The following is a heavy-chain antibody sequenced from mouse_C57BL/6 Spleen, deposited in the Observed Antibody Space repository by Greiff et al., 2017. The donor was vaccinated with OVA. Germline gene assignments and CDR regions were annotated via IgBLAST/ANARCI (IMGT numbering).Heavy chain of an antibody. Sequence: QVQLQQSGAELVRPGASVTLSCKASGYTFTDYEMHWVKQTPVHGLEWIGAIDPETGGTAYNQKFKGKAILTADKSSSTAYMELRSLTSEDSAVYYCTRGYDGYFLFAYWGQGTLVTVSA. CDR3: TRGYDGYFLFAY. CDR1: GYTFTDYE. CDR2: IDPETGGT. V-gene: IGHV1-15*01. D-gene: IGHD2-3*01. J-gene: IGHJ3*01.